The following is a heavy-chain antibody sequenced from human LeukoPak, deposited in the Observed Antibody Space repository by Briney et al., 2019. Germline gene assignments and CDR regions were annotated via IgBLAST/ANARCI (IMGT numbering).Heavy chain of an antibody. J-gene: IGHJ4*02. V-gene: IGHV4-59*01. Sequence: PSETLSLTCTVSGESISGFYWTWIRQPPGKGLEWIGYIYYSGSTNYNPSLKSRVTISVDTSKNQFSLKLSSVTAADTAVHYCARGVVIAPQTFDYWGQGTLVTVSS. CDR3: ARGVVIAPQTFDY. CDR2: IYYSGST. CDR1: GESISGFY. D-gene: IGHD2-21*01.